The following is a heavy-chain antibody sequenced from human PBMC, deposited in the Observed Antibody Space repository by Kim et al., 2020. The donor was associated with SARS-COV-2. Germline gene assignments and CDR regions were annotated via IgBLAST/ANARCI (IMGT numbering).Heavy chain of an antibody. CDR1: GYTFSHYY. CDR2: INPENGVT. CDR3: ARLLTVEDF. V-gene: IGHV1-2*02. D-gene: IGHD3-9*01. J-gene: IGHJ4*02. Sequence: ASVKVSCKSSGYTFSHYYLNWVRQAPGEGPEWIGWINPENGVTKYAQRFQGRVTMTTDTSISTAFLEVKTLTSDDTGIYYCARLLTVEDFWGQGTLVTVS.